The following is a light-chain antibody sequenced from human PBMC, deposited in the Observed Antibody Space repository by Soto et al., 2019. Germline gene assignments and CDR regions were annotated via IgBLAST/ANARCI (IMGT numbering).Light chain of an antibody. Sequence: DIQMTQSPSILPASVGDRVTITCRANQSISTWLAWYQQKPGKAPNLLIYKASRLETGVPSRFSGSGSGTEFTLAVIFLAPDEFATYFCQQYNSYSPLTFGGGTKVEIK. J-gene: IGKJ4*01. V-gene: IGKV1-5*03. CDR1: QSISTW. CDR2: KAS. CDR3: QQYNSYSPLT.